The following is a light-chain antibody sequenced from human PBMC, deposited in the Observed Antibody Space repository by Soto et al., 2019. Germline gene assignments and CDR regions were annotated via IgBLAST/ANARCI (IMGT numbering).Light chain of an antibody. CDR3: QQSFSTPYT. J-gene: IGKJ2*01. CDR1: QRINKY. V-gene: IGKV1-39*01. CDR2: TAS. Sequence: DIQMHQSPSSLAASVGDSVTIPCRASQRINKYLNWYQQRSGRAPRLLIHTASSLHSGVPSRFSGSGSGSDFTLTISSLQPEDFATYFCQQSFSTPYTFGQGTKLEI.